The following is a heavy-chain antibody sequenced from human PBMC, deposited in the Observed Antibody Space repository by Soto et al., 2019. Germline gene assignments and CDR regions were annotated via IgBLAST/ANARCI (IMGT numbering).Heavy chain of an antibody. CDR2: INAGNGNT. CDR1: GYTFTSYA. Sequence: ASVKVSCKASGYTFTSYAIHWVRQAPGQRLEWMGWINAGNGNTKSSERFQGRVTISRVTSASTAYLELSSLRSEDTAVYYCARAFVNCIRPNCYRIQPDWFDPWGQATLVTVPS. D-gene: IGHD2-2*01. J-gene: IGHJ5*02. V-gene: IGHV1-3*01. CDR3: ARAFVNCIRPNCYRIQPDWFDP.